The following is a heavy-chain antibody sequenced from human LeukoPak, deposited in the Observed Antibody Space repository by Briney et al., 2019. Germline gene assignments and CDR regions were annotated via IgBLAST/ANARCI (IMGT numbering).Heavy chain of an antibody. J-gene: IGHJ6*02. Sequence: GGSLRLSCAASGFTFSSYAMHWVRQAPGKGLEWVAVISYDGSNKYYADSVKSRFTISRDNSKNTLYLQMNSLRAEDTAVYYCARGRQEYSSSETRSYGMDVWGQGTTVTVSS. D-gene: IGHD6-6*01. CDR3: ARGRQEYSSSETRSYGMDV. V-gene: IGHV3-30-3*01. CDR1: GFTFSSYA. CDR2: ISYDGSNK.